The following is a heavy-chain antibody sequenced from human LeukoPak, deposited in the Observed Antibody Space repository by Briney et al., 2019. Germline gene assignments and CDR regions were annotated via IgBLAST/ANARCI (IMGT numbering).Heavy chain of an antibody. D-gene: IGHD3-22*01. Sequence: GGSLRLSCAASRXTFSTYDMHWVRQAPGKGLEWVAVISYDGSSKYYADSVKGRFTISRDNSKNTLYVQMNSLRTEDTAIYYCAKGPDTSGYYSLDYWGQGTLVTVSS. CDR1: RXTFSTYD. CDR3: AKGPDTSGYYSLDY. CDR2: ISYDGSSK. J-gene: IGHJ4*02. V-gene: IGHV3-30*18.